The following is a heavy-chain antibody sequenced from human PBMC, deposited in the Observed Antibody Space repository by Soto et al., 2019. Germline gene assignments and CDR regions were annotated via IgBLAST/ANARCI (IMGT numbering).Heavy chain of an antibody. V-gene: IGHV4-30-4*01. Sequence: PSETLSLTCTVSGGSISSGDYYWSWIRQPPGKGLEWIGYIYYSGSTYYNPSLKSRVTISVDTSKNQFSLKLSSVTAADTAVYYCARGLRGYSSTFYYYYYGMDVWGQGTTVTSP. CDR1: GGSISSGDYY. J-gene: IGHJ6*02. CDR3: ARGLRGYSSTFYYYYYGMDV. D-gene: IGHD5-18*01. CDR2: IYYSGST.